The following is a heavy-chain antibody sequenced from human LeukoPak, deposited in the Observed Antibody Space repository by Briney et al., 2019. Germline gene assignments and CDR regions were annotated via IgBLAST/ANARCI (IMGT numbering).Heavy chain of an antibody. CDR1: GFTFSSYS. CDR3: ARVWLADAFDI. D-gene: IGHD6-19*01. CDR2: ISSSSSYI. Sequence: GGSLRLSCAASGFTFSSYSMNWVRQAPGKGLEWVSSISSSSSYIYYADSVKGRFTISRDNAKNSLYLQMNSLRAEDTAVYYCARVWLADAFDILGQGTMVTVSS. V-gene: IGHV3-21*01. J-gene: IGHJ3*02.